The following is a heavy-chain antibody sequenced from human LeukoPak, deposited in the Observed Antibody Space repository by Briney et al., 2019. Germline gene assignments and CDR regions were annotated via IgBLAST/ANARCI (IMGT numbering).Heavy chain of an antibody. Sequence: GGSLRLSCAASGFAFSSYSMNWIRQAPGKGLEWVSYISSSGSTTHYADSVKGRFTISRDNAKNSLYLQMNSLRAEDTAVYYCARDDYYDKGYWGQGTLVTVSS. CDR1: GFAFSSYS. D-gene: IGHD3-22*01. J-gene: IGHJ4*02. CDR3: ARDDYYDKGY. V-gene: IGHV3-48*04. CDR2: ISSSGSTT.